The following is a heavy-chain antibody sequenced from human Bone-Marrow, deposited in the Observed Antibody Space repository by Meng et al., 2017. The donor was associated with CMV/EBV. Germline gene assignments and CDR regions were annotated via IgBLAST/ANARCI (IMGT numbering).Heavy chain of an antibody. CDR3: ARDIAVAGTGGRYFDY. V-gene: IGHV4-39*07. D-gene: IGHD6-19*01. CDR1: GGSISMSSFY. J-gene: IGHJ4*02. CDR2: IYYSGST. Sequence: QRRVQEAGPGMVKPSDTLSLPCTVSGGSISMSSFYWGWIRQPPGKGLEWIGSIYYSGSTYYNPSLKSRVTISVDTSKNQFSLKLSSVTAADTAVYYCARDIAVAGTGGRYFDYWGQGTLVTVSS.